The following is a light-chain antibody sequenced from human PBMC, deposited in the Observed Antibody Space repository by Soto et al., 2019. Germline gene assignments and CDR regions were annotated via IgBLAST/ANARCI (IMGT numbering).Light chain of an antibody. CDR1: QSVSSSY. Sequence: EIVMTQSPATLSVSPGERATLSCRASQSVSSSYLAWYQQKTGQTPRIIIYDGSNRATGVPDRFSGSGSGTDQTLTISRLEPEDSAVYYCQQRSNWPITXGQGTRLEIK. V-gene: IGKV3D-20*02. CDR2: DGS. CDR3: QQRSNWPIT. J-gene: IGKJ5*01.